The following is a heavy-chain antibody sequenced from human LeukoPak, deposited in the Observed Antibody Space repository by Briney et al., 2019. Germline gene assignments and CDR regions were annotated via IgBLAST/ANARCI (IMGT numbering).Heavy chain of an antibody. V-gene: IGHV3-48*03. Sequence: GGSLRLSCAASGFTFSSYEMNWVRQAPGKGLKWVSYISSSGSTIYYADSVKGRFTISRDNAKNSLYLQMNSLRAEDTAVYYCARTYYYGSGSADYWGQGTLVTVSS. J-gene: IGHJ4*02. D-gene: IGHD3-10*01. CDR3: ARTYYYGSGSADY. CDR1: GFTFSSYE. CDR2: ISSSGSTI.